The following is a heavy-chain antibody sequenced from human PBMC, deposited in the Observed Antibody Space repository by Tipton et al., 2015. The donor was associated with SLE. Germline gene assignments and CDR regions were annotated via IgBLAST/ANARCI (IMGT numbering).Heavy chain of an antibody. CDR3: ARGPFQRWPPGAS. CDR2: IADTGST. J-gene: IGHJ5*02. CDR1: GGSFSGYY. V-gene: IGHV4-34*01. D-gene: IGHD6-19*01. Sequence: TLSLTCAVYGGSFSGYYWTWIRQPPGQGLEWFGEIADTGSTNYNPSLKSRVTISLDTSKSQFSLILNSLPAADTAVYYCARGPFQRWPPGASWGQGTLVTVSS.